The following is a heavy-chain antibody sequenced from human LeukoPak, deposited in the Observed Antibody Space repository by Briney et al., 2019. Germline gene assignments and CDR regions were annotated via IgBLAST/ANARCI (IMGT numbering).Heavy chain of an antibody. CDR1: GGSVSSGSHY. D-gene: IGHD5-18*01. CDR2: IYYIGST. V-gene: IGHV4-61*01. CDR3: AREYSYAYFDY. J-gene: IGHJ4*02. Sequence: SETLSLTCTVSGGSVSSGSHYWSWIRQPPGRGLEWIRHIYYIGSTNYNPSLKSRVTISVDTSKNQISLKLSSVTAADTAVYYCAREYSYAYFDYWGQRTLDTVSS.